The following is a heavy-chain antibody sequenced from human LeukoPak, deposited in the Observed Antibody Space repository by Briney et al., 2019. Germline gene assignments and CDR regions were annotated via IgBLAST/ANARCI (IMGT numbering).Heavy chain of an antibody. J-gene: IGHJ4*02. CDR3: ARDGPITGTHRWYFDY. V-gene: IGHV3-30*03. CDR2: ISYDGSNK. D-gene: IGHD1-20*01. CDR1: GFTFSSYS. Sequence: GGSLRLSRAASGFTFSSYSMNWVRQAPGKGLEWVAVISYDGSNKYYADSVKGRFTISRDNSKNTLYLQMISLRAEDTAVYYCARDGPITGTHRWYFDYWSQGTLVTVSS.